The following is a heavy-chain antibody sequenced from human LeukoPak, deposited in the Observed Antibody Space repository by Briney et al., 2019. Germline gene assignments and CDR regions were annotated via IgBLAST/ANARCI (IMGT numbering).Heavy chain of an antibody. D-gene: IGHD6-19*01. V-gene: IGHV3-20*04. CDR3: ARGVAVAGTLDAFDI. CDR2: INWNGGST. J-gene: IGHJ3*02. Sequence: GSLRLSCAASGFTFDDYGMSWVRQAPGKGLEWVSGINWNGGSTGYADSVKGRFTISRDNAKNSLYLQMNSLRAEDTALYYCARGVAVAGTLDAFDIWGQGTMVTVSS. CDR1: GFTFDDYG.